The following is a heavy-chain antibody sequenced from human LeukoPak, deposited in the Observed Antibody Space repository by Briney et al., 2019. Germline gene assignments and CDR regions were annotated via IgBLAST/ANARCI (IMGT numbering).Heavy chain of an antibody. D-gene: IGHD3-22*01. V-gene: IGHV4-39*01. CDR3: ARGLIVVVIFDY. CDR1: GGSISSSSYY. Sequence: PSETLSLTCTVSGGSISSSSYYWGWIRQPPGKGLEWIGSIYYSGSTYYNPSLKSRVTISVDTSKNQFSLKLSSVTAADTAVYYCARGLIVVVIFDYWGQGTLVTVSS. J-gene: IGHJ4*02. CDR2: IYYSGST.